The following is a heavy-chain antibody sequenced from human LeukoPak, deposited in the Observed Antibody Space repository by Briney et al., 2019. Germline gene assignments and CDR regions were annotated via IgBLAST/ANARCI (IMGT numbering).Heavy chain of an antibody. D-gene: IGHD2-15*01. V-gene: IGHV4-34*01. CDR1: GGSFSGYY. J-gene: IGHJ1*01. CDR3: ARGRLGYCSGGSRYPRRDPGHFQH. Sequence: SETLSLTCAVYGGSFSGYYWSWIRQPPGKGLEWIGEINHSGSTNYNPSLKSRVTISVDTSKNQFSLKLSSVTAADTAVYYCARGRLGYCSGGSRYPRRDPGHFQHWGQGTLVTVSS. CDR2: INHSGST.